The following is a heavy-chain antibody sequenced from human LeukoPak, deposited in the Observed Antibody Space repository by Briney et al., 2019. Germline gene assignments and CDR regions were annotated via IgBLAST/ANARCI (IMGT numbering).Heavy chain of an antibody. D-gene: IGHD6-19*01. J-gene: IGHJ4*02. CDR1: GFTFSNAW. Sequence: GGSLRLSCAASGFTFSNAWMSWVRQAPGKGLEWVGRIKSKTDGGTTDYAAPVKGRFTISRDDSKNTLYVQMNSLKTEDTAVYYCTFRPGIAVAGTPASIDYWGQGTLVTVSS. CDR2: IKSKTDGGTT. V-gene: IGHV3-15*01. CDR3: TFRPGIAVAGTPASIDY.